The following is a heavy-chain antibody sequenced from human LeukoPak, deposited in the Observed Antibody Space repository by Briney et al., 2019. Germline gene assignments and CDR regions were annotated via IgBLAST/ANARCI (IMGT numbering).Heavy chain of an antibody. Sequence: KPGGSLRLSCVASGFTVSNYYMGWIRQAPGKGLEWVSYISRSGDSIHYADSVKGRFTISRDNAKNSLFLEMNSLRAEDTPVYYCARDGDQMSEGYDYWGQGTPVTVSS. V-gene: IGHV3-11*04. J-gene: IGHJ1*01. CDR3: ARDGDQMSEGYDY. CDR2: ISRSGDSI. D-gene: IGHD3-16*01. CDR1: GFTVSNYY.